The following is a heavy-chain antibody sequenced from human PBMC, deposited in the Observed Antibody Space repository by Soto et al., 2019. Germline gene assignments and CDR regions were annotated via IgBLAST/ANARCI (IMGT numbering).Heavy chain of an antibody. CDR3: ARQEGATRDFDS. D-gene: IGHD1-26*01. CDR1: GFTVSSDY. Sequence: EVQLVETGGGLIQPGGSLRLSCAASGFTVSSDYMNWVRQAPGKGLEWVSVIYRGGSKYYADSVKGRFTISRDSSKNTVHLQMNSLRAEDTAVYYCARQEGATRDFDSWGQGTLVTVSS. CDR2: IYRGGSK. J-gene: IGHJ4*02. V-gene: IGHV3-53*02.